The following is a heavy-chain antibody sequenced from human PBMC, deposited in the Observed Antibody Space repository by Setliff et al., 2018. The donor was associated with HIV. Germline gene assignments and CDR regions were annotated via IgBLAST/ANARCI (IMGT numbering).Heavy chain of an antibody. V-gene: IGHV2-5*02. D-gene: IGHD3-10*01. CDR2: IYWDDDK. CDR3: AHSDSYYDSGSSAS. J-gene: IGHJ5*02. Sequence: SGPTLVNPTQTLTLTCTLSGLSVSSNGVGVGWIRQPPGKALEWLAVIYWDDDKRYSPSLKTRLTITKDTSKNHVVLTMTNMDPVDTATYYCAHSDSYYDSGSSASWGQGTLVTVSS. CDR1: GLSVSSNGVG.